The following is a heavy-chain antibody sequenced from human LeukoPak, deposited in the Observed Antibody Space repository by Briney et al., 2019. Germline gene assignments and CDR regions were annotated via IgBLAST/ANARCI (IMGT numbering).Heavy chain of an antibody. CDR1: GDSISSYY. J-gene: IGHJ4*02. CDR3: ARAGSGWSFDY. D-gene: IGHD6-19*01. CDR2: IYYSEST. V-gene: IGHV4-59*01. Sequence: PSETLTLTCSVSGDSISSYYWSWIRQPPGKGLVWVGYIYYSESTNYNPFLKSRVTVSVDTSKNPFSLNLRSVTAADTAVYYCARAGSGWSFDYWSQGTLVTVSS.